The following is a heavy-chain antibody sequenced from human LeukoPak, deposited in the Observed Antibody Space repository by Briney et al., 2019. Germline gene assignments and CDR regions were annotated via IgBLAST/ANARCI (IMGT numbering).Heavy chain of an antibody. CDR2: INPNSGGT. Sequence: GASVKVSCKASGYTFTGYYMHWVRQAPGQGLEWMGWINPNSGGTNYAQKFQGRVTMTRDTSISTAYMELSRLRSGDTAVYYCARVHDFWSGYLGYWGQGTLVTVSS. V-gene: IGHV1-2*02. D-gene: IGHD3-3*01. CDR3: ARVHDFWSGYLGY. J-gene: IGHJ4*02. CDR1: GYTFTGYY.